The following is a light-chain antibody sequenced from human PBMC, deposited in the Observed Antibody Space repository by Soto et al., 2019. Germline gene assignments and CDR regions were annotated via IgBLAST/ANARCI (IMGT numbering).Light chain of an antibody. V-gene: IGKV1-5*01. Sequence: DIQMTQSPSTLSASVGARVTITCRASQSISSWLAWYQQNPGKAPKLLIYDASSLESGVTSRFSGRGSGTEFTLTISMLQPDDFATYYRQQYNSYWTFGQGTKVEIK. CDR1: QSISSW. CDR2: DAS. J-gene: IGKJ1*01. CDR3: QQYNSYWT.